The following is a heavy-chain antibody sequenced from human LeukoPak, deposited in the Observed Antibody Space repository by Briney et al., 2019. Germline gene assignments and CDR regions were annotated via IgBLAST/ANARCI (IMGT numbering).Heavy chain of an antibody. CDR2: IKEDGSHM. J-gene: IGHJ4*02. CDR1: GFTFSSYA. V-gene: IGHV3-7*01. Sequence: PGGSLRLSCAASGFTFSSYAMSWVRQAPGKGLEWVASIKEDGSHMYYVDSVKGRFTISRDNARNSLYLQVNSLRVEDTAVYYCARTPIFGGRYFDCWGQGTLLTVSS. CDR3: ARTPIFGGRYFDC. D-gene: IGHD4-23*01.